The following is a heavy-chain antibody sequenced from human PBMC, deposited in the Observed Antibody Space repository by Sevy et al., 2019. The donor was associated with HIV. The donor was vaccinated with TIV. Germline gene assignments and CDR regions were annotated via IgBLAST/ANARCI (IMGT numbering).Heavy chain of an antibody. CDR3: AKVEMATILLGYYFDY. CDR2: ISYVGSNK. V-gene: IGHV3-30-3*01. D-gene: IGHD5-12*01. J-gene: IGHJ4*02. CDR1: GFTFSSYA. Sequence: GGSLRLSCAASGFTFSSYAMHWVRQAPGKGLEWVAVISYVGSNKYYADSVKGRFTISRDNSKNTLYLQMNSLRAEDTAVYYCAKVEMATILLGYYFDYWGQGTLVTVSS.